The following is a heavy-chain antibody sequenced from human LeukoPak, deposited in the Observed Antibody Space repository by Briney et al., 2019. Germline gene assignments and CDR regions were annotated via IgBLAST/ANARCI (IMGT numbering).Heavy chain of an antibody. D-gene: IGHD3-22*01. CDR2: INHSGST. CDR3: ARGPRADDSSGYPVDY. Sequence: SETLSLTCAVYGGSFSGYYWSWIRQPPGKGLEWIGEINHSGSTNYNPSLKSRGTISVDTSKNQFSLNLSSVTAADTAVYYCARGPRADDSSGYPVDYWGQGTLVTVSS. CDR1: GGSFSGYY. V-gene: IGHV4-34*01. J-gene: IGHJ4*02.